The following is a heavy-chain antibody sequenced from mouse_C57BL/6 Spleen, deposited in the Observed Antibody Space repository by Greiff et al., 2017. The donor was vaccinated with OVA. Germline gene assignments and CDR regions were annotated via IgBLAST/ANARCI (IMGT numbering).Heavy chain of an antibody. CDR3: AKEGYYYGSSSHWYFDV. J-gene: IGHJ1*03. CDR2: ISYDGSN. Sequence: ESGPGLVKPSQSLSLTCSVTGYSITSGYYWNWIRQFPGNKLEWMGYISYDGSNNYNPSLKNRTPITRDTSKNQFFLKLNSVTTEDTATCYCAKEGYYYGSSSHWYFDVWGTGTTVTVSS. D-gene: IGHD1-1*01. V-gene: IGHV3-6*01. CDR1: GYSITSGYY.